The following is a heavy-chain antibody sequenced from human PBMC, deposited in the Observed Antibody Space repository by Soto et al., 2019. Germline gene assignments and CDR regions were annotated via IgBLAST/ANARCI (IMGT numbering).Heavy chain of an antibody. CDR3: ARSSAMVLRYYYGMDV. CDR1: GYTFTSYA. Sequence: ASVKASCKSSGYTFTSYAMHWVRQAPGQRLEWMGWINAGNGNTKYSQKFQGRVTITRDTSASTAYMELSSLRSEDTAVYYCARSSAMVLRYYYGMDVWGQGTTVTVSS. V-gene: IGHV1-3*01. CDR2: INAGNGNT. J-gene: IGHJ6*02. D-gene: IGHD5-18*01.